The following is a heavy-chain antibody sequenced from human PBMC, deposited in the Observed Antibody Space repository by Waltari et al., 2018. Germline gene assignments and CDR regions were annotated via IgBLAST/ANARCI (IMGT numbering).Heavy chain of an antibody. CDR3: ARDRDTHGYFES. Sequence: QVQLVQSGAEVKKPGASVQVSCKASGYTFTTYVVHWLRQAPGHSLEWLGRINPGSGNTRYSERFHGRLTINRDTSANTVYINLSSLRSEDSAMYFCARDRDTHGYFESWGQGTLVTVSS. V-gene: IGHV1-3*01. CDR1: GYTFTTYV. D-gene: IGHD3-10*01. J-gene: IGHJ4*02. CDR2: INPGSGNT.